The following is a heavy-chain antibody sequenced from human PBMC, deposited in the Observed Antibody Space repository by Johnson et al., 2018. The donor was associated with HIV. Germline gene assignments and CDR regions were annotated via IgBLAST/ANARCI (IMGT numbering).Heavy chain of an antibody. D-gene: IGHD1-26*01. Sequence: VQLVESGGGLVQPVGSLRLSCAASGFTVSSNYMTWVRQAPGKGLEWVSILYSGGSTYYADSVKGRFTISRDNPKNTLYLQMSSLRAEDTAVYYCAKGDGIVGGSDAFDIWGQGTMVTVSS. CDR1: GFTVSSNY. J-gene: IGHJ3*02. CDR3: AKGDGIVGGSDAFDI. CDR2: LYSGGST. V-gene: IGHV3-66*01.